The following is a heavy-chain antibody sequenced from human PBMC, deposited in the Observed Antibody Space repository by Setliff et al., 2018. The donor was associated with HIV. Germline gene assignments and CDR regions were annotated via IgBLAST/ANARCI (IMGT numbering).Heavy chain of an antibody. CDR1: GGSISSHY. V-gene: IGHV4-59*11. CDR2: IYYSGST. CDR3: ARASYSSSSYDYYIDV. J-gene: IGHJ6*03. D-gene: IGHD6-6*01. Sequence: PSETLSLTCTVSGGSISSHYWSWIRQPPGKGLEWIGYIYYSGSTNYNPSLKSRVTISVDTSKNQLSLKLSSVTAADTAVYYCARASYSSSSYDYYIDVWGKGTTVTVSS.